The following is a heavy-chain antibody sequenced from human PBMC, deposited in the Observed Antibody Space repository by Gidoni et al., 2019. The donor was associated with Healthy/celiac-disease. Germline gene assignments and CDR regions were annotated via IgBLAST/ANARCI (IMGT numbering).Heavy chain of an antibody. J-gene: IGHJ5*02. CDR1: GGSISSGGYY. V-gene: IGHV4-31*03. D-gene: IGHD3-22*01. Sequence: QVQLQESGPGLVKPSQTLSLTCTFSGGSISSGGYYWSWIRQHPGKGLEWIGYIYYSGSTYYNPSLKSRVTISVDTSKNQFSLKLSSVTAADTAVYYCARLYSSGYYRNWFDPWGQGTLVTVSS. CDR3: ARLYSSGYYRNWFDP. CDR2: IYYSGST.